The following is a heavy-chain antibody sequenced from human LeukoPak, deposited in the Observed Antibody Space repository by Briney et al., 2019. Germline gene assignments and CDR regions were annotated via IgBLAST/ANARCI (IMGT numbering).Heavy chain of an antibody. CDR3: ARVYGYFDY. Sequence: PSETLSLTCTVSGGSISSYYWSWIRQPPGKGLEWIGYIYYSGSTNYNPSLKSRVTISVDTSKNQFSLKLSSVTAVDTAVYYCARVYGYFDYWGQGTLVTVS. V-gene: IGHV4-59*01. CDR2: IYYSGST. CDR1: GGSISSYY. D-gene: IGHD3-16*01. J-gene: IGHJ4*02.